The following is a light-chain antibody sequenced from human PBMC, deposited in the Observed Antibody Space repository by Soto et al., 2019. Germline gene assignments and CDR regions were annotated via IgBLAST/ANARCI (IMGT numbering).Light chain of an antibody. J-gene: IGKJ5*01. CDR1: QSLLHSNGYNY. CDR2: LGS. V-gene: IGKV2-28*01. CDR3: MQALQTPPT. Sequence: DIVMTQSPLSLPVTPGESSSISCSSSQSLLHSNGYNYLDWYLQKPGQSPQLLIYLGSNRASGVPDRFSGSGSGTDFTLKISRVEAEDVGVYYCMQALQTPPTFGQGTRLEIK.